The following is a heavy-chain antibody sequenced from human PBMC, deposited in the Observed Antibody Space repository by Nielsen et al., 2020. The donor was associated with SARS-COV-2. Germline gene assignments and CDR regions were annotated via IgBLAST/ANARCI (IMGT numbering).Heavy chain of an antibody. V-gene: IGHV4-39*01. CDR2: IYYSGIT. D-gene: IGHD3-3*02. Sequence: ESLKISCAASGFTFSDSYMSWIRQAPGKGLEWIGSIYYSGITYYNSSLKRRVSMSVDTPNNQFSLRLSSVTAADTAVYYCARLNRRILEPLALASLRFDSWGPGRLVTVSS. J-gene: IGHJ4*02. CDR1: GFTFSDSY. CDR3: ARLNRRILEPLALASLRFDS.